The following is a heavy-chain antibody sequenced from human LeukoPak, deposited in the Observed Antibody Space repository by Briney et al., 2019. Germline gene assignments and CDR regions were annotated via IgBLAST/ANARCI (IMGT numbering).Heavy chain of an antibody. V-gene: IGHV3-23*01. CDR3: AAISSYYYMDV. J-gene: IGHJ6*03. D-gene: IGHD2-21*01. CDR1: GFTFSSYG. CDR2: ISGSGAGT. Sequence: PGGSLRLSCAASGFTFSSYGVSWVRQAPGKGLEWVSGISGSGAGTHYADSVKGRFTISRDNSENTLYLQMNSLRAEDTAVYYCAAISSYYYMDVWGKGTTVTISS.